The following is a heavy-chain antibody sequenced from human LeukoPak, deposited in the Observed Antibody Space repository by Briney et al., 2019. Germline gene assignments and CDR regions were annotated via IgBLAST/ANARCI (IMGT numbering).Heavy chain of an antibody. V-gene: IGHV1-18*01. D-gene: IGHD2-2*02. J-gene: IGHJ5*02. Sequence: ASVKVSCKASDYTFTSYGISWVRQAPGQGLEWMGWLSSYNGKTNYAQKLQGRVTMTTDTSTSTAYMELSSLTSDHTAVYYCARDGVVPAAISVTAPTDNWFDPWGQGTLVTVSS. CDR2: LSSYNGKT. CDR3: ARDGVVPAAISVTAPTDNWFDP. CDR1: DYTFTSYG.